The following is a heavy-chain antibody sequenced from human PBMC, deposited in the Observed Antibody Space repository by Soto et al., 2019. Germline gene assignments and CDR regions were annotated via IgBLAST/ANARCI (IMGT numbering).Heavy chain of an antibody. Sequence: QVQLQESSPGLVKPSQTLSLTCTVSGGSISSGGYYWSWIRQHPGKGLEWIGYIYYSGSTYYNPSLKSRVTISVDTSKNQFSLKLSSVTAADTAVYYCARDGSGYSYGAWFDPWGQGTLVTVSS. CDR1: GGSISSGGYY. J-gene: IGHJ5*02. CDR3: ARDGSGYSYGAWFDP. CDR2: IYYSGST. V-gene: IGHV4-31*03. D-gene: IGHD5-18*01.